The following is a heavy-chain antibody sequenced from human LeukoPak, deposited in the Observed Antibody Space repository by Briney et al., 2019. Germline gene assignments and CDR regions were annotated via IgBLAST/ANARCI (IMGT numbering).Heavy chain of an antibody. CDR1: GYTFTGYY. V-gene: IGHV1-2*02. Sequence: GASVKVSCKASGYTFTGYYMHWVRQAPGQGLEWMGWINPNSGGTNYAQKFQGRVTMTRDTSISTAYMELSRLRSDDTAVYYCARDSSYDSSGYYSYIDYWGQGTLVTVSS. CDR3: ARDSSYDSSGYYSYIDY. CDR2: INPNSGGT. D-gene: IGHD3-22*01. J-gene: IGHJ4*02.